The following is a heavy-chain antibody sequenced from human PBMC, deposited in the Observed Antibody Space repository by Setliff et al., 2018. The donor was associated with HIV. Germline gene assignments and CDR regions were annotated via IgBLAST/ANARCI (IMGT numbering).Heavy chain of an antibody. Sequence: PGGSLRLSCAASGFTVSDNHMTWVRQAPGKGLEGVSFIYGDGRTFYADSAQGLFTISRDNSNNILFLQMNSLLAEDTSVYYCAKGVKFLDPWGQGTLVTVSS. D-gene: IGHD3-16*01. CDR1: GFTVSDNH. V-gene: IGHV3-53*01. CDR2: IYGDGRT. CDR3: AKGVKFLDP. J-gene: IGHJ5*02.